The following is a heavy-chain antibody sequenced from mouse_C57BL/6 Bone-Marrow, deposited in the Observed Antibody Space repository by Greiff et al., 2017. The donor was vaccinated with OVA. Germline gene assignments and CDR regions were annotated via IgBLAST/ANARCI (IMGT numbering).Heavy chain of an antibody. CDR2: IYPGSGNT. CDR3: ARSYFY. Sequence: QVQLKESGAELVRPGASVKLSCKASGYTFTDYYINWVKQRPGQGLEWIARIYPGSGNTYYNEKFKGKATLTAEKSSSTAYMQLSSLTSDDSAVYFCARSYFYWGQGTTLTVSS. J-gene: IGHJ2*01. CDR1: GYTFTDYY. V-gene: IGHV1-76*01. D-gene: IGHD2-10*01.